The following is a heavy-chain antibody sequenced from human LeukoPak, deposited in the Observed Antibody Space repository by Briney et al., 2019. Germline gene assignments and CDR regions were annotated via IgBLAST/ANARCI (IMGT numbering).Heavy chain of an antibody. D-gene: IGHD6-19*01. V-gene: IGHV1-24*01. J-gene: IGHJ1*01. CDR2: FDPEDGET. Sequence: ASVKVSCKVSGYTLTELSMHWVRQAPGKGLEWMGGFDPEDGETIYAQKFQGRVTMTEDTSTDTAYMELSSLRSEDTAVYYCATPAKGSGWFRPAEYFQHWGQGTLVTVSS. CDR1: GYTLTELS. CDR3: ATPAKGSGWFRPAEYFQH.